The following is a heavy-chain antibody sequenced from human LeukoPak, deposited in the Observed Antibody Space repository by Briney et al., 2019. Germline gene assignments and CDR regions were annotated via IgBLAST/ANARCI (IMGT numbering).Heavy chain of an antibody. CDR3: ARGEGYSYGYAYA. J-gene: IGHJ5*02. CDR2: INPGGGST. D-gene: IGHD5-18*01. Sequence: ASVKVSCKASGYIFTSHYMHWVRQAPGQGLEWMGVINPGGGSTTYARKFQGRVTMTRDTSTSTVYMELSSLRSEDTAVYYCARGEGYSYGYAYAWGQGTLVTVSS. V-gene: IGHV1-46*01. CDR1: GYIFTSHY.